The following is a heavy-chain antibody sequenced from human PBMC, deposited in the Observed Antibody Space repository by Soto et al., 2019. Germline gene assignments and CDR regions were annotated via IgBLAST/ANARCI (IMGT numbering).Heavy chain of an antibody. D-gene: IGHD6-19*01. Sequence: GGSLRLSCAASGFTFSSYGMHWVRQAPGKGLEWVAVIWYDGSNKYYADSVKGRFTISRDNSKNTLYLQMNSLRAEDAAVYYCARDSSIAVAGTGGRYNWFDPWGQGTLVTVSS. J-gene: IGHJ5*02. CDR2: IWYDGSNK. CDR3: ARDSSIAVAGTGGRYNWFDP. CDR1: GFTFSSYG. V-gene: IGHV3-33*01.